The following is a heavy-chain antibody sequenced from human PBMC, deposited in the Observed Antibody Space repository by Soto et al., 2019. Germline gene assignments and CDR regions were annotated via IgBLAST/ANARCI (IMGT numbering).Heavy chain of an antibody. V-gene: IGHV4-39*01. CDR3: ARQFGYSYGLFDY. CDR2: IYYGGST. J-gene: IGHJ4*02. Sequence: QLQLQESGPGLVKPSETLSLTCTVSGGSISSTRYYWGWIRQPPGKGLEWIGSIYYGGSTYYNSSLQSRVTISLDTPKNQFSLKLSSVTAADTAVYYCARQFGYSYGLFDYWAQGTLVTVSS. D-gene: IGHD5-18*01. CDR1: GGSISSTRYY.